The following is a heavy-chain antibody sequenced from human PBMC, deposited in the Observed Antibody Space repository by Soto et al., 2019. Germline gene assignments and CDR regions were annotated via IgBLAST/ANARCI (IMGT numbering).Heavy chain of an antibody. CDR3: AKHPSPPNTVTIVLFDY. V-gene: IGHV3-23*01. CDR2: ISGSGGST. CDR1: GFPFSSYA. Sequence: GGSLRVSCAASGFPFSSYAMSWVRQAPGKGLEWVSAISGSGGSTYYADSVKGRFTISRDNSKNTLYLQMNSLRAEDTAVYYYAKHPSPPNTVTIVLFDYWGQGTLVTVSS. D-gene: IGHD4-17*01. J-gene: IGHJ4*02.